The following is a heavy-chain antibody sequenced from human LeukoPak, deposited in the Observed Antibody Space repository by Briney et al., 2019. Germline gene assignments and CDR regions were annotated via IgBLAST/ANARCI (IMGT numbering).Heavy chain of an antibody. CDR2: IWYDGSNK. J-gene: IGHJ4*02. CDR3: AKERDYDSSGYSGRGYYFDY. CDR1: GFTFSSYG. D-gene: IGHD3-22*01. V-gene: IGHV3-33*06. Sequence: GGSLRLSCAASGFTFSSYGMYWVRQAPGRGLEWVAVIWYDGSNKYYADSVKGRFTISRDNSKNTLYLQMNSLRAEDTAVYYCAKERDYDSSGYSGRGYYFDYWGQGTLVTVSS.